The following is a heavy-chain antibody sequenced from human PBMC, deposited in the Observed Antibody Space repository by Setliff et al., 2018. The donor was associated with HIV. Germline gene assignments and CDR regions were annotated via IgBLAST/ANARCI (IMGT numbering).Heavy chain of an antibody. Sequence: TLSLTCNVSGLSLSSHSWTWIRQPPGKGLEWVGHVYTTGGTNYNPSLESRLTISVDTSRNQFSLRRSSVPAADTAVYYCARAPTGVTNAFDIWGQGTMGTVSS. V-gene: IGHV4-4*08. CDR2: VYTTGGT. J-gene: IGHJ3*02. CDR3: ARAPTGVTNAFDI. CDR1: GLSLSSHS. D-gene: IGHD2-8*02.